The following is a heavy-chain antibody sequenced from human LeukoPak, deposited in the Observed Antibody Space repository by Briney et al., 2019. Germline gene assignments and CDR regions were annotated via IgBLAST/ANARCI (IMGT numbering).Heavy chain of an antibody. CDR1: GGSFSSSSYS. CDR2: IYYSGST. V-gene: IGHV4-39*07. Sequence: SETLSLTCTVSGGSFSSSSYSWGWIRQPPGKGLEWIGSIYYSGSTYYNPSLKSRVTISVDTSKNQFSLKLSSVTAADTAVYYCAREEVRGSRNWFDPWGQGTLVTVSS. D-gene: IGHD3-10*01. J-gene: IGHJ5*02. CDR3: AREEVRGSRNWFDP.